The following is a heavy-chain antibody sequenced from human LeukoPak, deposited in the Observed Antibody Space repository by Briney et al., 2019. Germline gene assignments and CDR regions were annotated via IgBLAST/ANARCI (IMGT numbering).Heavy chain of an antibody. CDR3: ARGLAGAGRGGVFDY. CDR2: ISSSSSYI. Sequence: KAGGSLRLSCAASGFTFSSYSMNWVRQAPGKGLEWVSSISSSSSYIYYADSVKGRFTISRDNAKNSLYLQMNSLRAEDTAVYYCARGLAGAGRGGVFDYWGQGTLATVSS. D-gene: IGHD6-13*01. V-gene: IGHV3-21*01. J-gene: IGHJ4*02. CDR1: GFTFSSYS.